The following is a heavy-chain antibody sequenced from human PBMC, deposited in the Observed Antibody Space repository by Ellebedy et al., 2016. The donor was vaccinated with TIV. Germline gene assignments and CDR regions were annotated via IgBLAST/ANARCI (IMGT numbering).Heavy chain of an antibody. CDR2: ISGSGGST. V-gene: IGHV3-23*01. D-gene: IGHD3-10*01. CDR3: AKDRDVRVRGVIPYYYYGMDV. J-gene: IGHJ6*02. CDR1: GFTLSTSW. Sequence: GESLKISXAASGFTLSTSWIHWVRQAPGKGLEWVSAISGSGGSTYYADSVKGRFTISRDNSKNTLYLQMNSLRAEDTAVYYCAKDRDVRVRGVIPYYYYGMDVWGQGTTVTVSS.